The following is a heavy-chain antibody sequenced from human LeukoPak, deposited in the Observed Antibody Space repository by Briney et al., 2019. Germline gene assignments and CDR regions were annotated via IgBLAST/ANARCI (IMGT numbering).Heavy chain of an antibody. CDR3: ARIDYYDSSGGRNDY. CDR1: GYTFTGYY. V-gene: IGHV1-2*02. Sequence: ASVKVSCKASGYTFTGYYMHWVRQAPGQGLEWMGWINPNSGGTNYAQKFQGRVTMTRDTSISTSYMELSRLRSDDTAVYYCARIDYYDSSGGRNDYWGQGTLVTVSS. J-gene: IGHJ4*02. D-gene: IGHD3-22*01. CDR2: INPNSGGT.